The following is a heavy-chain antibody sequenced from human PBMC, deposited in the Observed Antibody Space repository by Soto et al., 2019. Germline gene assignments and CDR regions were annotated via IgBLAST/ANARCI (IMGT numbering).Heavy chain of an antibody. D-gene: IGHD3-10*01. CDR3: ARGARVRGVRHGWFDP. Sequence: PSETLSLTCTVSGGSISSYYWSWIRQPPGQGLEWIGYIYYSGSTNYNPSLKSRVPISVDTSKNQFSLKLSAVTAADTAVYCCARGARVRGVRHGWFDPWGQGTLVAVSS. J-gene: IGHJ5*02. CDR1: GGSISSYY. V-gene: IGHV4-59*01. CDR2: IYYSGST.